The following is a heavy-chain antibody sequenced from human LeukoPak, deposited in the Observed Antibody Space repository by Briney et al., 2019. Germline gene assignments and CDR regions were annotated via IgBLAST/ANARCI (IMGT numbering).Heavy chain of an antibody. CDR2: IYYSGST. D-gene: IGHD6-19*01. J-gene: IGHJ4*02. V-gene: IGHV4-59*12. Sequence: SETLSLTCTVSGGSISSYYWSWIRQPPGKGLEWIGYIYYSGSTNYNPSLKSRVTISVDTSKNQFSLKLSSVTAADTAVYYCVRDAEAVAGPGGYWGQGTLVTVSS. CDR3: VRDAEAVAGPGGY. CDR1: GGSISSYY.